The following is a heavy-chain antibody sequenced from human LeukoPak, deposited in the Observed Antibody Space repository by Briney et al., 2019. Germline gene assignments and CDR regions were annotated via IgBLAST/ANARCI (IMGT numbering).Heavy chain of an antibody. D-gene: IGHD2-2*01. CDR2: IYHSGST. V-gene: IGHV4-30-2*01. CDR1: GGSISSGGYY. CDR3: ARAGQGYCTSASCYLSLDY. J-gene: IGHJ4*02. Sequence: PSETLSLTCTVSGGSISSGGYYWSWIRQPPGKGLEWIGQIYHSGSTNYNPSLKSRVAISVDKSKNQFSLNLNSVTAADTAVYYCARAGQGYCTSASCYLSLDYWGQGTLVTVSS.